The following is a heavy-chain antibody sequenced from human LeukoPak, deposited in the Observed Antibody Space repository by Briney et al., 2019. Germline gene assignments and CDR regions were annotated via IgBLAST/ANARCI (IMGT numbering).Heavy chain of an antibody. CDR2: IKQDGSDK. J-gene: IGHJ4*02. V-gene: IGHV3-7*01. CDR1: GFTLCIYW. CDR3: ARELTTWATHDY. D-gene: IGHD4-17*01. Sequence: GRSLRLSCAASGFTLCIYWMSWVRQAPGKGLEWVANIKQDGSDKYYVDSVKGRFTISRDNAQNSPYLQMNSLRAEGTAVYYCARELTTWATHDYWGQGTLVTVSS.